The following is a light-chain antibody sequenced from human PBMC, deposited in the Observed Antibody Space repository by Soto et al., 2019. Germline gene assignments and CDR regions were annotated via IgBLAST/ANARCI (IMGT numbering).Light chain of an antibody. CDR2: EVS. CDR3: SSYTTSNTLV. CDR1: SSDVGDYKY. Sequence: QSALTQPASGSGSPGQSITISCTGTSSDVGDYKYVSWYQKHPGKAPKALIYEVSNRPSGVSNRFSGSKSGNTASLTISGLQAEDEADYYCSSYTTSNTLVFGPGTKLTVL. J-gene: IGLJ1*01. V-gene: IGLV2-14*01.